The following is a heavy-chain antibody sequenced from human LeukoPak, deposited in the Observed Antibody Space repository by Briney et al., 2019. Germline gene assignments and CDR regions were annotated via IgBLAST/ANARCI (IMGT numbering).Heavy chain of an antibody. V-gene: IGHV1-18*01. D-gene: IGHD5-24*01. J-gene: IGHJ4*02. CDR1: RYTLNSKG. CDR3: ARDNNCRFDY. CDR2: ISANSGNT. Sequence: ASVKVSCKSSRYTLNSKGGSRLRQAPGEGLEWMGGISANSGNTNYAQKIQGRVTNTTDTSSSTVYMELRRLRSDDTALYYCARDNNCRFDYWGQGTLVTVPS.